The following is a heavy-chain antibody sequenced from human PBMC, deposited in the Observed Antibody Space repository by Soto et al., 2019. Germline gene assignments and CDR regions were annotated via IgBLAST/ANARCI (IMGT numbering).Heavy chain of an antibody. J-gene: IGHJ4*02. V-gene: IGHV1-18*01. CDR1: GYTFTKFG. CDR3: AIGGTPIDY. CDR2: ISAYNGNT. D-gene: IGHD3-16*01. Sequence: QVQLVQSGAEVKKPGASVKVSCKASGYTFTKFGISWVRQAPGQGLEWMGWISAYNGNTNYTQNFQGRVTMTTETSTRTAYMELRSLRSDDKAVYYCAIGGTPIDYWGQGTLVTVSS.